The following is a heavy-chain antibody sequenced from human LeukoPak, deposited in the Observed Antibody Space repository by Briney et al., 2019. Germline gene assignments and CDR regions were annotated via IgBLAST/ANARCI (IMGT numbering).Heavy chain of an antibody. V-gene: IGHV4-30-4*01. J-gene: IGHJ4*02. CDR2: IYYSGST. CDR1: GGSINSGDYY. Sequence: SQTLSLTCTVSGGSINSGDYYWSWIRQPPGKGLEWIGYIYYSGSTDYNPSLKSRVSISIDTSKNQFSLKLSSVTAADTAVYYCGRRGSSHAFDYWGQGTLVTVSS. CDR3: GRRGSSHAFDY. D-gene: IGHD1-26*01.